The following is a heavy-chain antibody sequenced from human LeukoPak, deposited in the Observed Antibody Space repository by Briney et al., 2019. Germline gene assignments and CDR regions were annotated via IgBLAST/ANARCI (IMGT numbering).Heavy chain of an antibody. CDR1: GFTFSSYW. CDR3: ARTYYDSSGYDTLFDY. V-gene: IGHV3-7*01. J-gene: IGHJ4*02. Sequence: GGSLRLSCAASGFTFSSYWMSWVRQAPGKGLEWVANIKQDGSEKYYVDSVKGRFTISRDNAKNSLYLQMNSLRAEDTAVYYCARTYYDSSGYDTLFDYWGQGTLVTVSS. CDR2: IKQDGSEK. D-gene: IGHD3-22*01.